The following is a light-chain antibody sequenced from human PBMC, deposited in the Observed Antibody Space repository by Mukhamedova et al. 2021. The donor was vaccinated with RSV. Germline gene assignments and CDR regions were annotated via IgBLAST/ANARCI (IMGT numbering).Light chain of an antibody. CDR3: HTYDSAPFS. V-gene: IGKV1-27*01. Sequence: WYQRRVHGKVPKLLIYAASTLQSGVPSRFRGSGSGTDFTLIITSLQPDDVATYYCHTYDSAPFSIGPGTKVDIK. J-gene: IGKJ3*01. CDR2: AAS.